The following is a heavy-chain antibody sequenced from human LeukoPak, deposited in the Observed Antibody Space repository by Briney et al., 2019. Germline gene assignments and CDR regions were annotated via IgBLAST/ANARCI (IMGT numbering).Heavy chain of an antibody. CDR1: GYTLTELS. CDR2: FDPEDGET. Sequence: ASVKVSCKVSGYTLTELSMHWVRQAPGKGLEWMGGFDPEDGETIYAQKFQGRVTMTGDTSTDTAYMELSSLRSEDTAVYYCATGAILTGYYDYWGQGTLVTVSS. D-gene: IGHD3-9*01. J-gene: IGHJ4*02. V-gene: IGHV1-24*01. CDR3: ATGAILTGYYDY.